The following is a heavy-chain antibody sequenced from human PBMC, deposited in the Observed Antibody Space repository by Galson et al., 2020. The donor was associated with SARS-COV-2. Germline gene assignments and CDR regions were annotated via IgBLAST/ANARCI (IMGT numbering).Heavy chain of an antibody. J-gene: IGHJ4*02. D-gene: IGHD1-1*01. CDR3: ATYRTTGTTSYFDY. Sequence: GESLKISCAASGFTFSDFEINWVRQAPGKGLEWVSYISSSGSATYYGDSVKGRFTISRDNAKNSLYLQMNSLRAEDTAVYYCATYRTTGTTSYFDYWGQGTLVTVSS. CDR1: GFTFSDFE. V-gene: IGHV3-48*03. CDR2: ISSSGSAT.